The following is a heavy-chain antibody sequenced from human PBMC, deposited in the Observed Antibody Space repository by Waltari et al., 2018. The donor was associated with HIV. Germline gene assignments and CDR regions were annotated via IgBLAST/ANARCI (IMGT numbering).Heavy chain of an antibody. V-gene: IGHV1-24*01. Sequence: QVQVVQSGAEVKKPGASVKVSCKVSGYSLTHLSMHWVRQAPGKGLEWMGGFDPAEAETIYAEKFQGRVTMTEDTSTGTAYLELSSLRSEDTAVYYCASVKSADYYYESADYSKRGYFDQWGQGTLVTVSS. J-gene: IGHJ4*02. CDR2: FDPAEAET. D-gene: IGHD3-22*01. CDR3: ASVKSADYYYESADYSKRGYFDQ. CDR1: GYSLTHLS.